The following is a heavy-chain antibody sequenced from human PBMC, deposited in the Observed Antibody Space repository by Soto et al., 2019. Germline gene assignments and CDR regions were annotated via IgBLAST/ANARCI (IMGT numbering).Heavy chain of an antibody. CDR2: ISPEGSTK. V-gene: IGHV3-7*03. J-gene: IGHJ4*02. Sequence: GGSLRLSCSASGFAFSAHWMTWVRQTPGKGLEWVANISPEGSTKYYVDSAKGRFTISRDDAKNSLYLQMNSLRAEDTALYYCARDGFQYDDGGYYEFDYWGQGTLVTVSS. CDR1: GFAFSAHW. D-gene: IGHD3-22*01. CDR3: ARDGFQYDDGGYYEFDY.